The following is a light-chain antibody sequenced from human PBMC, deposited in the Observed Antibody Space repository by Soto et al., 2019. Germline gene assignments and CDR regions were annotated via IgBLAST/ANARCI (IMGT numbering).Light chain of an antibody. CDR1: SSNIGKNF. V-gene: IGLV1-51*01. J-gene: IGLJ1*01. Sequence: QSVLTQPPSVSAAPGQKVTISCSGASSNIGKNFVSWYQQLPGTAPKLLIYDSDKRPSGIPDRFSGSKSGTSATLGITGLQTGDEADYYCGTWHSSLTAVYVFGTGTKLTVL. CDR2: DSD. CDR3: GTWHSSLTAVYV.